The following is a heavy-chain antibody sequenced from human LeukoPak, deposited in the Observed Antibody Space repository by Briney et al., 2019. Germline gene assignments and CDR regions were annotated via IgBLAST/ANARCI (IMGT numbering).Heavy chain of an antibody. D-gene: IGHD2/OR15-2a*01. CDR2: ISDSGRST. CDR1: GFTFSSSA. J-gene: IGHJ4*02. CDR3: ARNEYETLDY. V-gene: IGHV3-23*01. Sequence: GGSLRLSCAASGFTFSSSAMSWVRQAPGKGLEWVSTISDSGRSTYYADSVKGRFTVSRDSSKNTLYLQMNSLRAEDTALYYCARNEYETLDYWGQGTLVTVSS.